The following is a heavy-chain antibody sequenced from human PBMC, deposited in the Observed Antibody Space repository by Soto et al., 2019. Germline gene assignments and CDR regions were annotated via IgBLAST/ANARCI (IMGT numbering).Heavy chain of an antibody. J-gene: IGHJ6*02. CDR2: IVVGSGNT. CDR3: AAPVGGVVLRYFDWFLMDV. V-gene: IGHV1-58*02. D-gene: IGHD3-9*01. Sequence: EASVKVSCKASGFTFTSSAMQWVRQARGQRLEWIGWIVVGSGNTNYAQKFQERVTITRDMSTSTAYMELSSLRSEDTAVYYCAAPVGGVVLRYFDWFLMDVWGQGTTVTVSS. CDR1: GFTFTSSA.